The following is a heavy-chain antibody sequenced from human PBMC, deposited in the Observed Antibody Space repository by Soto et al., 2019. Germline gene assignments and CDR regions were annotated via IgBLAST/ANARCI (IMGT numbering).Heavy chain of an antibody. CDR2: IWYDGSNK. CDR3: ARDLYYYGSGSYYRYYYYYMDV. CDR1: GFTFSSYG. V-gene: IGHV3-33*01. Sequence: PGGSLRLSCAASGFTFSSYGMHWVRQAPGKGLEWVAVIWYDGSNKYYADSVKGRFTISRDNSKNTLYLQMNSLRAEDTAVYYCARDLYYYGSGSYYRYYYYYMDVWGKGTTVTVSS. D-gene: IGHD3-10*01. J-gene: IGHJ6*03.